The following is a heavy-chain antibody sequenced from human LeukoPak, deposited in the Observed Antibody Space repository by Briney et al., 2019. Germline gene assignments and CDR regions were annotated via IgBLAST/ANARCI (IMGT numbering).Heavy chain of an antibody. CDR2: ISYDGSNK. Sequence: GGSLRLSCAASGFTFSSYAMHWVRQAPGKGLEWVAVISYDGSNKYYADSVKGRFTISRDNSKNTLYLQMNSLRAEDTAVYYCASSYDFWSGYEYYFDYWGQGTLVTVPS. J-gene: IGHJ4*02. D-gene: IGHD3-3*01. V-gene: IGHV3-30-3*01. CDR3: ASSYDFWSGYEYYFDY. CDR1: GFTFSSYA.